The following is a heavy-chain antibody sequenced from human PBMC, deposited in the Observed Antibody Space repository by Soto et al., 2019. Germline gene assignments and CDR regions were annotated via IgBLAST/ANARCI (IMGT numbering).Heavy chain of an antibody. CDR2: ISSSSTI. J-gene: IGHJ6*03. D-gene: IGHD4-17*01. Sequence: PGGSLRLSCAASGFTFSSYSMNWVRQAPGKGLEWVSYISSSSTIYYADSVKGRFTISRDNAKNSLYLQMNSLRAEDTAVYYCARDFTVTTTYYYYYMDVWGKGTTVTVSS. V-gene: IGHV3-48*01. CDR1: GFTFSSYS. CDR3: ARDFTVTTTYYYYYMDV.